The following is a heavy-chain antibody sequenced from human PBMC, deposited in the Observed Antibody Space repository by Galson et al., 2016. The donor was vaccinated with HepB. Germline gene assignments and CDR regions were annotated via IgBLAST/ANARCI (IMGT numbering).Heavy chain of an antibody. CDR3: ARPIDYNFWSGYSY. CDR1: GDSFSPYF. Sequence: SETLSLTCTVSGDSFSPYFWTWIRQPPGKALQWIGYVHYSGTANYNPSLSNRVTISVDTSKNQFSLKLTSVTAADTAVYYCARPIDYNFWSGYSYWGPGTLVSVSS. CDR2: VHYSGTA. J-gene: IGHJ4*02. D-gene: IGHD3-3*01. V-gene: IGHV4-59*08.